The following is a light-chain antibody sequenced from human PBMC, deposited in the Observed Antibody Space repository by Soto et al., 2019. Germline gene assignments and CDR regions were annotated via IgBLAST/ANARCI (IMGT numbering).Light chain of an antibody. J-gene: IGLJ2*01. V-gene: IGLV2-23*02. Sequence: QSALTQPASVSGSPGQSITISWTGTSSDVGSYNLVSWYQQHPGKAPKLMIYEVSKRPSGISNRFSGSKSGNTASLTISGLQAEDEADYYCCSYAGSSTSVLFGGGTKLTVL. CDR1: SSDVGSYNL. CDR3: CSYAGSSTSVL. CDR2: EVS.